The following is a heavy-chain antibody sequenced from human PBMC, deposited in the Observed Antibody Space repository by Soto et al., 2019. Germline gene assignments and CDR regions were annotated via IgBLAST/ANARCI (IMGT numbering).Heavy chain of an antibody. D-gene: IGHD3-10*01. Sequence: QVQLVESGGGVVQPGRSLRLSCAASGFTFSSYGMHWVRQAPGKGLEWVAVISYDGSNKYYADSVKGRFTISRDNSKNTLYLQMNSLRAEDTAVYCCAKDEAGTLRDWFDPWGQGTLVTVSS. V-gene: IGHV3-30*18. J-gene: IGHJ5*02. CDR3: AKDEAGTLRDWFDP. CDR1: GFTFSSYG. CDR2: ISYDGSNK.